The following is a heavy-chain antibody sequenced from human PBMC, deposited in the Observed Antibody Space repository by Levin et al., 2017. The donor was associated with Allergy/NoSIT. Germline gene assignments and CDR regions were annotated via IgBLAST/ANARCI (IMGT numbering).Heavy chain of an antibody. V-gene: IGHV3-23*01. CDR3: AKELYGLAGLYSSGLDV. D-gene: IGHD3-10*01. CDR2: IGGTGGST. Sequence: GESLKISCAASGFIFSSYAMNWVRQAPGKGLEWVSTIGGTGGSTYYADSVKGRFTISRDNPKNTLYLQMNSRRAEEPAIYSCAKELYGLAGLYSSGLDVWGQGTTVTVSS. J-gene: IGHJ6*02. CDR1: GFIFSSYA.